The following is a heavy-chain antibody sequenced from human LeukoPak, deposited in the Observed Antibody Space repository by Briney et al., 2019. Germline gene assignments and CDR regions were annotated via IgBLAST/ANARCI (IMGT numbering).Heavy chain of an antibody. CDR3: AKGSYYFDY. V-gene: IGHV3-23*01. CDR2: ISGNGGTT. CDR1: GFTFSSYA. Sequence: GGSLRLSCAASGFTFSSYAMSWVRQAPGKGLEWVSNISGNGGTTYYADSVKGRFTMSRDNSKNTLNLQMNSLRAEDTAVYNCAKGSYYFDYWGQGTLVTVSS. D-gene: IGHD6-6*01. J-gene: IGHJ4*02.